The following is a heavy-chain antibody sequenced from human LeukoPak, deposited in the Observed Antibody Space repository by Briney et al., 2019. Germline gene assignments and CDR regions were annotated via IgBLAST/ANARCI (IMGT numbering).Heavy chain of an antibody. D-gene: IGHD6-19*01. J-gene: IGHJ4*02. CDR3: AREIAVAGTGPGEFDY. CDR1: GFTFSSYW. V-gene: IGHV3-7*01. CDR2: IKQDGSEK. Sequence: GGSLRLSCAASGFTFSSYWMSWVRQAPGKGLEWVANIKQDGSEKYYVDSVKGRFTISRDNAKNSLYLQMNSLRAEDTAVYYCAREIAVAGTGPGEFDYWGQGTLVTVSS.